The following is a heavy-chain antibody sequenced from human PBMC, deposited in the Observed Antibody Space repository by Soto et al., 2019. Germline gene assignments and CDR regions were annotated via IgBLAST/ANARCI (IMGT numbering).Heavy chain of an antibody. V-gene: IGHV3-15*01. Sequence: EVQLVESGGGLVKPGESLRLSCAASGFTFSTAWMTWVRQAPGRGLEWVARIKTTSDGGTIHYAAPGKGRFTISRDDSKDTLFLQMNSLKIEDTALYYCIRDPYGSTWGQGTLVTVSS. D-gene: IGHD3-10*01. CDR3: IRDPYGST. CDR1: GFTFSTAW. CDR2: IKTTSDGGTI. J-gene: IGHJ5*02.